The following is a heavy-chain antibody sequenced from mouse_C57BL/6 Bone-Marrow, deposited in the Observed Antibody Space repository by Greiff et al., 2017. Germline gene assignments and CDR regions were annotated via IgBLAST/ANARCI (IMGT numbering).Heavy chain of an antibody. CDR2: IYPGNGYT. Sequence: EVQLQQSGAELVRPGSSVKMSCKASGYTFTSYGMNWVKQRPGQGLEWIGYIYPGNGYTEYNEKFKGKATLTSDTSSSTAYMQLSSLTSEDSAIYVCAIYDVDYWGQGTTLTVSS. V-gene: IGHV1-58*01. CDR3: AIYDVDY. D-gene: IGHD2-3*01. J-gene: IGHJ2*01. CDR1: GYTFTSYG.